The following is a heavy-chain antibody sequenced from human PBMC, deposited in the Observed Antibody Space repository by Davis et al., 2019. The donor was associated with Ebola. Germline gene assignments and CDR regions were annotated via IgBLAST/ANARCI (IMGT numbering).Heavy chain of an antibody. CDR1: GGSITSYY. CDR2: ISYSGNT. D-gene: IGHD3-16*01. V-gene: IGHV4-59*08. J-gene: IGHJ5*02. Sequence: MPSETLSLTCTVSGGSITSYYWNWIRQHPGKGLEWIGYISYSGNTYCNPSLKSRITISVDTSENQFSLKLCSVTAAETAVYFCARGGGWFDPWGQGTLVTVSS. CDR3: ARGGGWFDP.